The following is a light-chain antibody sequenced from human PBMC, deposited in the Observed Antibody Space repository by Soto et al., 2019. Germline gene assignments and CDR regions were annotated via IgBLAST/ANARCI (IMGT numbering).Light chain of an antibody. V-gene: IGKV1-5*03. Sequence: DVQMTQSPSTLSASVVDRVTITCRASQSIGSWLAWYQKKPGKAPKLLIYEASSLESGVPSRLSGSGSGTEFTLTIGSLQPDDFATYYCHQYNSYPGTFGPGTRVDVK. CDR1: QSIGSW. J-gene: IGKJ3*01. CDR2: EAS. CDR3: HQYNSYPGT.